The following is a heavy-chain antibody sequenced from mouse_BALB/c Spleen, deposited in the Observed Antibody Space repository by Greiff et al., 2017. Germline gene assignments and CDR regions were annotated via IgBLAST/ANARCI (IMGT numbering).Heavy chain of an antibody. V-gene: IGHV14-3*02. D-gene: IGHD2-3*01. J-gene: IGHJ3*01. CDR2: IDPANGNT. CDR1: GFNIKDTY. CDR3: ASSGGWLLRRFFAY. Sequence: EVQGVESGAELVKPGASVKLSCTASGFNIKDTYMHRVKQRPEQGLEWIGRIDPANGNTKYDPKFQGKATITADTSSNTAYLQLSSLTSEDTAVYYCASSGGWLLRRFFAYWGQWTLVTVSA.